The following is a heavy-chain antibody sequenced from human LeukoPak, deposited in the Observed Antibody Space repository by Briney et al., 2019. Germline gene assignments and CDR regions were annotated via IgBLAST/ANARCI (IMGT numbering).Heavy chain of an antibody. D-gene: IGHD3-22*01. J-gene: IGHJ4*02. CDR3: ARDGTSMMVELDS. CDR2: ISSDGSST. Sequence: PGGSLRLSCEASGFTFSSYWMDWVRQAPGKGLVWVSHISSDGSSTVYADSVRGRFTISRDNAKNTLYLQMNSLRAEDTAVYYCARDGTSMMVELDSWGQGTLVTVSS. V-gene: IGHV3-74*01. CDR1: GFTFSSYW.